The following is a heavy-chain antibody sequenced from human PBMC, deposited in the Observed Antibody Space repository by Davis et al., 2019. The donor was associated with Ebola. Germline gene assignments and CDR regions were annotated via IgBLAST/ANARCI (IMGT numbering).Heavy chain of an antibody. V-gene: IGHV3-74*01. CDR1: GFTFSSYW. D-gene: IGHD2-21*02. J-gene: IGHJ4*02. CDR2: INSDGSST. Sequence: GESLKISCAASGFTFSSYWMHWVRQAPGKGLVWVSRINSDGSSTSYADSVKGRFTISRDNSKNTLYLQMGSLRAEDMAVYYCARGRGVTPFDYWGQGTLITVSS. CDR3: ARGRGVTPFDY.